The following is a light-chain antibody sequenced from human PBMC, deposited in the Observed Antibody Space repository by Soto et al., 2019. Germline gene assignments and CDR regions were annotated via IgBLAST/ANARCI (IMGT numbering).Light chain of an antibody. V-gene: IGKV3-15*01. J-gene: IGKJ2*01. Sequence: EVVLTQSPATLSVSPGERATLSCRASLSISNNLAWYQQKPDQPPRLLIYGASTRPTGIPPRFSGSGSGTEFTLSIISLQSEESAIYYCQQYTIWYTVGQGTKLEIK. CDR1: LSISNN. CDR2: GAS. CDR3: QQYTIWYT.